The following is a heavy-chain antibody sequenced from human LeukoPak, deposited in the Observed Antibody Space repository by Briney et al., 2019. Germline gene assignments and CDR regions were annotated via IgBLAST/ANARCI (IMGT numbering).Heavy chain of an antibody. V-gene: IGHV3-48*03. CDR2: ISSSGSTI. CDR3: ARDPSGSESYFYPC. CDR1: GFTFSSYE. D-gene: IGHD3-10*01. Sequence: QSGGSLRLSCAASGFTFSSYEMNWVRQAPGKGLEWVSYISSSGSTIYYADSVKGRFTISRDNAKNSLYLQMNSLRAEDTAVYYCARDPSGSESYFYPCWGQGTLVTVSS. J-gene: IGHJ4*02.